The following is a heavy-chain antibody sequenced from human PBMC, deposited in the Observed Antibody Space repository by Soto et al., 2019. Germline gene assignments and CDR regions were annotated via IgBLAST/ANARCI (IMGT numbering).Heavy chain of an antibody. CDR1: GGSISSYY. CDR3: ARARGGYCTSTRCYTRDYFDY. V-gene: IGHV4-59*01. Sequence: SETLSLTCIVSGGSISSYYWNWIRQPPGKGLEWIGYIDYSGSTKYNPSTKSRVTMSVDTSKNQLSLKLSSVTAADTAVYYCARARGGYCTSTRCYTRDYFDYWGQGTLVTFSS. CDR2: IDYSGST. D-gene: IGHD2-2*02. J-gene: IGHJ4*02.